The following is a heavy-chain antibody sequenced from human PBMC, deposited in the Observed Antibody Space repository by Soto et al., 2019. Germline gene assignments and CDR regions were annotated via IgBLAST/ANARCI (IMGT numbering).Heavy chain of an antibody. D-gene: IGHD6-19*01. Sequence: SETLSLTCSVSGADINTYSWTWIRQPAGKGLEWIGRIYTSASINYNPSLRGRVTLSVDTSTNQVSLKLASVTAADTAVYYCARDREAGYNFYYGMDVWGQGTTVTV. V-gene: IGHV4-4*07. CDR1: GADINTYS. CDR2: IYTSASI. CDR3: ARDREAGYNFYYGMDV. J-gene: IGHJ6*02.